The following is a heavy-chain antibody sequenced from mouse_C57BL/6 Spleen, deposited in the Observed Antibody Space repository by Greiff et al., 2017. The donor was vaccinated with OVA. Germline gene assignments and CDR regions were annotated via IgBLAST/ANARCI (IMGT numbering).Heavy chain of an antibody. CDR2: ISDGGSYT. CDR1: GFTFSSYA. CDR3: ARDDYDVDAMDY. J-gene: IGHJ4*01. D-gene: IGHD2-4*01. Sequence: EVKLVESGGGLVKPGGSLKLSCAASGFTFSSYAMSWVRQTPEKRLEWVATISDGGSYTYYPDNVKGRFTISRDNAKNNLYLQMSQLKSEDTAMYYCARDDYDVDAMDYWGQGTSVTVSS. V-gene: IGHV5-4*01.